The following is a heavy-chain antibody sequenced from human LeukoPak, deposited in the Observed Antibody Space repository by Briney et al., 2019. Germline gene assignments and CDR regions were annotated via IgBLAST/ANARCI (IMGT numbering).Heavy chain of an antibody. D-gene: IGHD6-13*01. CDR2: ISTSGSTI. CDR3: AAGTAADF. J-gene: IGHJ4*02. V-gene: IGHV3-48*03. CDR1: GFTFSSYE. Sequence: GGSLRLSCAASGFTFSSYEMHWVRLAPGKGLEWLSYISTSGSTIYYAHSVKGRFTISRDDAKSALYLQMDSLRLEDTAVYYCAAGTAADFWGQGTLVTVSS.